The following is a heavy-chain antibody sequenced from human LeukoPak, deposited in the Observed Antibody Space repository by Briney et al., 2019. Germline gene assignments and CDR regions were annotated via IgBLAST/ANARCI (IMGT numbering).Heavy chain of an antibody. CDR1: GFTVNY. V-gene: IGHV3-66*01. CDR3: ARGTSEAFRSLDS. D-gene: IGHD1-14*01. CDR2: IYNGGTT. Sequence: GGSLRLSCAASGFTVNYMTWVRQAPGKGLEWVSVIYNGGTTYYADSEKGRFTISRDNSENTLYLQMNSLRAEDTAVYYCARGTSEAFRSLDSWGQGTLVTVSS. J-gene: IGHJ4*02.